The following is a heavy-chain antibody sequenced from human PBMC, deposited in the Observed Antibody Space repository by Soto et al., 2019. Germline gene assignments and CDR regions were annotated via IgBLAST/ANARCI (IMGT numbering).Heavy chain of an antibody. CDR3: ARDAATDYDYHSYAY. V-gene: IGHV1-2*02. D-gene: IGHD3-16*01. CDR1: GYTFTGYY. J-gene: IGHJ4*02. Sequence: QVQLVQSGAEVKKPGASVKVSCKTSGYTFTGYYIHWVRQAPGQGLEWMGWISPDSGGTNYAQKFQGRVTVTRDTSLSVAYLVLSWLRADDTAVYYCARDAATDYDYHSYAYWVQGTLVTVSS. CDR2: ISPDSGGT.